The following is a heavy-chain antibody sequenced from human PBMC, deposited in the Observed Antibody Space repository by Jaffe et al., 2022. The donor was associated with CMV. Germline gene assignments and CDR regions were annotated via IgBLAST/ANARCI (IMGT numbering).Heavy chain of an antibody. D-gene: IGHD6-13*01. Sequence: EVQLVESGGGLVKPGGSLRLSCAASGFTFSDYSMNWVRQAPGKGLEWVSSISATSYYIYYADSVKGRFTISRENAKNSLFLQMKFLRAEDTAVYYCVQSRSLEYYFDYWGQGTLVTVSS. CDR3: VQSRSLEYYFDY. V-gene: IGHV3-21*02. CDR1: GFTFSDYS. J-gene: IGHJ4*02. CDR2: ISATSYYI.